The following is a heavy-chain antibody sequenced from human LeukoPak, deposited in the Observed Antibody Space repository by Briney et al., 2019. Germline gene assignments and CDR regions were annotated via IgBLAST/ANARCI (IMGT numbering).Heavy chain of an antibody. V-gene: IGHV1-2*02. Sequence: ASVKVSCKASGYTFTGYYVHWVRQAPGQGLEWMGWINPNSGGTNYAQKFQGRVTMTRDTSISTAYMELSRLRSDDTAVYYCARYSSGWWEGPNSYYYMDVWGKGTTVTISS. CDR2: INPNSGGT. CDR3: ARYSSGWWEGPNSYYYMDV. D-gene: IGHD6-19*01. J-gene: IGHJ6*03. CDR1: GYTFTGYY.